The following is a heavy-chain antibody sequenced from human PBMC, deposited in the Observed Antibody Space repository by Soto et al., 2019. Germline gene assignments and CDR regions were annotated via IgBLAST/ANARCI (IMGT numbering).Heavy chain of an antibody. CDR3: ASLPDYYGSGSHYYFDY. CDR2: INHSGST. CDR1: GGSFSGYY. J-gene: IGHJ4*02. Sequence: ETLSLTCAVYGGSFSGYYWSWIRQPPGKGLEWIGEINHSGSTNYNPSLKSRVTISVDTSKNQFSLKLSSVTAADTAVYYCASLPDYYGSGSHYYFDYWGQGTLVTVSS. D-gene: IGHD3-10*01. V-gene: IGHV4-34*01.